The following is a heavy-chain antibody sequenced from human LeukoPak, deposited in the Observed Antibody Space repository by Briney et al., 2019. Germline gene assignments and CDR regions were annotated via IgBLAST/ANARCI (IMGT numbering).Heavy chain of an antibody. Sequence: GRSLRLSCAASGFTFSSYAMSWVRQAPGKGLEWVSAIGGSGGSTYYADSVKGRFTISRDNSKNTLYLQMNSLRAEDTAVYYCPRGSSGWPDWGQGTLVTVSS. D-gene: IGHD6-19*01. J-gene: IGHJ4*02. V-gene: IGHV3-23*01. CDR3: PRGSSGWPD. CDR1: GFTFSSYA. CDR2: IGGSGGST.